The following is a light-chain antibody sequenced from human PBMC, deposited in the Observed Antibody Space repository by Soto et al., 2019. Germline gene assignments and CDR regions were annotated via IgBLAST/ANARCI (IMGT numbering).Light chain of an antibody. J-gene: IGKJ1*01. Sequence: EIVLTQSPGTLSLSLGERATLSCRASQSVSSSYLAWYQQKPGQAPRPLIYGASSRATGSPDRFSGSGSGTDFTLTISRLEPEDFAVYYCQQYGRSPWTFGQGTQGGYQ. CDR2: GAS. CDR1: QSVSSSY. CDR3: QQYGRSPWT. V-gene: IGKV3-20*01.